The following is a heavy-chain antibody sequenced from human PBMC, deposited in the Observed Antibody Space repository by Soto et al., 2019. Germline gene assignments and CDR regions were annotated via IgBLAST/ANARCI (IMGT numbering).Heavy chain of an antibody. CDR1: GGSISSSSYY. CDR3: ARLGGIGYCISTSCYRPANLFDP. D-gene: IGHD2-2*01. V-gene: IGHV4-39*01. Sequence: PSETLSLTCTVSGGSISSSSYYWGWIRQPPGKGLEWIGSIYYSGSTYYNPSLKSRVTISVDTSKNQFSLKLSSVTAADTAVYYCARLGGIGYCISTSCYRPANLFDPWAQRTLVTVSS. J-gene: IGHJ5*02. CDR2: IYYSGST.